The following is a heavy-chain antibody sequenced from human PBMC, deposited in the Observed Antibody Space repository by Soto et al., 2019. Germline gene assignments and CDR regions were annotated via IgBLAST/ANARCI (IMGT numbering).Heavy chain of an antibody. CDR2: VDPSGSST. Sequence: QVQLVQSGAEVKKPGASVKVSCKASGYTFTSYYMHWVRQAPGQGLEWMGIVDPSGSSTSYAQKFQGRVTMTRDTSTSTVYMELSSLRSEDTAVYYCGRALMTFGGDIVGFDNWGQGTLVTVSS. V-gene: IGHV1-46*01. CDR3: GRALMTFGGDIVGFDN. CDR1: GYTFTSYY. D-gene: IGHD3-16*02. J-gene: IGHJ4*02.